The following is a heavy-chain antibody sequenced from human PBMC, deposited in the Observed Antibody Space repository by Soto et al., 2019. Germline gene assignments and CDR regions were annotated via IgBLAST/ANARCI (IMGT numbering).Heavy chain of an antibody. CDR2: INAGDDKT. V-gene: IGHV1-3*01. J-gene: IGHJ4*02. CDR1: EYTFISYP. D-gene: IGHD3-10*01. Sequence: QVQLVQSGAEVKKPGASVKISCKASEYTFISYPLHWVRQAPGQRPEWMGWINAGDDKTQYSQKFQGRVTITRDTSASTGYMELSSLRSEDTAVYYCARDPFTMLRGVIPYLDYWGQGTLVTVSS. CDR3: ARDPFTMLRGVIPYLDY.